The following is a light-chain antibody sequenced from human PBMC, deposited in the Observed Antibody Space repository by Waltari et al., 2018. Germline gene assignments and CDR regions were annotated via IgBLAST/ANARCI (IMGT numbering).Light chain of an antibody. CDR3: GTWDSSLTANV. CDR2: DNN. J-gene: IGLJ6*01. Sequence: QSVLTQPPSVSAAPGQKVTIPCSGSSSNIWDNSVSWYQQLPGTAPKLLIYDNNKRPSGIPDRFSGSKSGTSATLGITGLQTGDEADYYCGTWDSSLTANVFGSGTKVTVL. V-gene: IGLV1-51*01. CDR1: SSNIWDNS.